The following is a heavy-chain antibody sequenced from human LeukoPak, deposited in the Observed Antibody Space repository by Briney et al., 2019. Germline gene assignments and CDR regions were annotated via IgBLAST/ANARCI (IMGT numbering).Heavy chain of an antibody. CDR1: GGSISNYY. V-gene: IGHV4-4*07. CDR2: MYVSDNT. D-gene: IGHD3-16*01. J-gene: IGHJ6*04. CDR3: ARGGSPDV. Sequence: PSETLSLTCTVPGGSISNYYWSWLRQPAGKGLEWIGRMYVSDNTNYNPSLSQSPFLRSRVTLSVDTSKSQFCLTLTSVTAADTALYYCARGGSPDVWGKGTTVTVFS.